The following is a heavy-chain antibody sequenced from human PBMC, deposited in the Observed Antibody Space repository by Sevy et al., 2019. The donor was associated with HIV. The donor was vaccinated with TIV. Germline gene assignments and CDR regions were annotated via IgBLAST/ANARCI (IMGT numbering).Heavy chain of an antibody. Sequence: GGSLRLSCAASGFTVSSNYMSWVRQAPGKGLEWVSVIYSGGSTYYADSVKGRFTISRDNSKNTLYLQMNSLRAEDTAVYYCARDPKGSSGPPAWGQGTLVTVSS. D-gene: IGHD6-6*01. CDR1: GFTVSSNY. J-gene: IGHJ5*02. CDR3: ARDPKGSSGPPA. CDR2: IYSGGST. V-gene: IGHV3-53*01.